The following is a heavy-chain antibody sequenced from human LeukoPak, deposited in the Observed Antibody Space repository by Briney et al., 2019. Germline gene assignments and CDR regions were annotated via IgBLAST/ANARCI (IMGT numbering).Heavy chain of an antibody. J-gene: IGHJ4*02. Sequence: SETLSLTCAVYGGSFSFYNWTWIRQPPGKGLEWIGEINHSGSTNYNPSLKSRVTISVDTSKNQFSLKLTSVTAADTAVYYCASSYNSGSYYDYWGQGKLVTVSS. V-gene: IGHV4-34*01. CDR1: GGSFSFYN. D-gene: IGHD3-10*01. CDR2: INHSGST. CDR3: ASSYNSGSYYDY.